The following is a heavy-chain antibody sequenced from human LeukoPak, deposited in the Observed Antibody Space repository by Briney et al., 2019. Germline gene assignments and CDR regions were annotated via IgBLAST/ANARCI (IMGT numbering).Heavy chain of an antibody. D-gene: IGHD3-22*01. Sequence: SETLSLTCTVSGGSISSSTYYWGWIRQPPGKGLEWIGSINYRRSTYYNPSLKSRVTISVDTSKTQFSLKLSSVTAADTAVYYCARYGEYYYDTSGYYVRGYFDSWGQGTLVTVSS. V-gene: IGHV4-39*01. CDR1: GGSISSSTYY. CDR2: INYRRST. J-gene: IGHJ4*02. CDR3: ARYGEYYYDTSGYYVRGYFDS.